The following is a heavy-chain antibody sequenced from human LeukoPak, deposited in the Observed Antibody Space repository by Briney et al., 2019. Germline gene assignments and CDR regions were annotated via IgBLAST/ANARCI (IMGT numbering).Heavy chain of an antibody. CDR3: AEDPGYYDSSGYYSDAFDI. CDR1: GFTFSSYA. V-gene: IGHV3-23*01. D-gene: IGHD3-22*01. CDR2: ISGSGGST. Sequence: PGGSLRLSCAASGFTFSSYAMSWVRQAPGKGLEWVSAISGSGGSTYYADSVKGRFTISRDNSKNTLYLQMNSLRAEDTAVYYCAEDPGYYDSSGYYSDAFDIWGQGTMVTVSS. J-gene: IGHJ3*02.